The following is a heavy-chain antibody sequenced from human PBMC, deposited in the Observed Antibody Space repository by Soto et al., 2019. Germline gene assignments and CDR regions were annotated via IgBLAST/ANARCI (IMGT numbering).Heavy chain of an antibody. D-gene: IGHD1-26*01. CDR1: GFTFNSYG. V-gene: IGHV3-30*03. CDR3: ARTRSAWSDFHYYSLDV. Sequence: GGSLRLSCAASGFTFNSYGMHWVRQGPGNGLEWVAFISYDSTKTYYADSVKGRFTISRDNSNSALYVQMNSLAGEDTAVYYCARTRSAWSDFHYYSLDVWGQGTTVTVSS. J-gene: IGHJ6*02. CDR2: ISYDSTKT.